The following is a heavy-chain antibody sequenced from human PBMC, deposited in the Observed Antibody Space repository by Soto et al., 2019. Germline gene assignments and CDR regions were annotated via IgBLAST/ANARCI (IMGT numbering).Heavy chain of an antibody. J-gene: IGHJ5*02. CDR1: GFTSSSYW. D-gene: IGHD3-3*02. CDR3: VRGKNRAFEA. CDR2: IKGDGSEK. V-gene: IGHV3-7*01. Sequence: PGGSLILSCAASGFTSSSYWINWVRQAPGKGLEWVANIKGDGSEKSYVDSVKGRFTISRDNAKNSLYLQMSSLRAEDTAVYHCVRGKNRAFEAWGQGTLVTVSS.